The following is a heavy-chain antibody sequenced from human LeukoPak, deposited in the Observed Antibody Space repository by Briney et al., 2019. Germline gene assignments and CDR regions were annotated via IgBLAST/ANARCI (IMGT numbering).Heavy chain of an antibody. CDR2: ISSSSSTI. Sequence: GGSLRLSWAASGFTFSSYSMNWVRQAPGKGLEWVSYISSSSSTIYYADSVKGRFTISRDNAKNSLYLQMNSLRAEDTAVYYCARVDMITFGGVIADDYWGQGTLVTVSS. CDR1: GFTFSSYS. CDR3: ARVDMITFGGVIADDY. J-gene: IGHJ4*02. V-gene: IGHV3-48*01. D-gene: IGHD3-16*02.